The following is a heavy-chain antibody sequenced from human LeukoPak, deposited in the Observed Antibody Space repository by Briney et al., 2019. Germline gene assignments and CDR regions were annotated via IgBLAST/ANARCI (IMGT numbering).Heavy chain of an antibody. CDR3: AKGGDYGDYGDWDFYSGYFDL. D-gene: IGHD4-17*01. J-gene: IGHJ2*01. Sequence: PGRSLRLSCAASGFTFSSYGMHWVRQAPGKGLEWVAVISYDGSNKYYADSVKGRFTISRDNSKNTLYLQMNSLRAEDTAVYYCAKGGDYGDYGDWDFYSGYFDLWGRGTPVTVSS. CDR1: GFTFSSYG. V-gene: IGHV3-30*18. CDR2: ISYDGSNK.